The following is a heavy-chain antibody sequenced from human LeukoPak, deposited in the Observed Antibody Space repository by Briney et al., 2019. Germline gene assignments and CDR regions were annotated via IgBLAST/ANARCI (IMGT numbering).Heavy chain of an antibody. V-gene: IGHV3-23*01. CDR3: ARGVDTAMVTGGYNWFDP. D-gene: IGHD5-18*01. CDR1: GFTFSDYG. Sequence: GGSLRLSCAASGFTFSDYGMTWVRQAPGKGLGWVSGIGGSGGGTNYADSVKGRFTISRDNAKNTLYLQMNSLRAEDTAVYYCARGVDTAMVTGGYNWFDPWGQGTLVTVSS. CDR2: IGGSGGGT. J-gene: IGHJ5*02.